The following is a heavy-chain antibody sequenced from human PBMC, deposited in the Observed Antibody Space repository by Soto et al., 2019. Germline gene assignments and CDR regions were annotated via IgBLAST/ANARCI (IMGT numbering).Heavy chain of an antibody. V-gene: IGHV1-69*13. J-gene: IGHJ6*02. CDR3: ARYWGGSGRPDYYYYGMDV. D-gene: IGHD2-21*01. CDR2: IIPIFGTA. Sequence: SVKVSCKASGGTFSSYAISWVRQAPGQGLEWMGGIIPIFGTANYAQKFQGRVTITADESTSTAYMELSSLRSEDTAVYYCARYWGGSGRPDYYYYGMDVWGQGTTVTVSS. CDR1: GGTFSSYA.